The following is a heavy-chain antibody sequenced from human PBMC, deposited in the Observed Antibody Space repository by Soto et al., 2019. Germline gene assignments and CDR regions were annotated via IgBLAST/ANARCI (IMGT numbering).Heavy chain of an antibody. CDR3: ARGGNPNDY. D-gene: IGHD4-4*01. Sequence: EVQLEESGGGLVQPGGSLRLSCVVSGFTVSRNYMSWVRQAPGKGLEWVSVIYSGGSTYYADSVKGRFTISRHNSKNTLYLQMNSLGAEDTAVYYCARGGNPNDYWGQGTLVTVSS. J-gene: IGHJ4*02. CDR2: IYSGGST. CDR1: GFTVSRNY. V-gene: IGHV3-53*04.